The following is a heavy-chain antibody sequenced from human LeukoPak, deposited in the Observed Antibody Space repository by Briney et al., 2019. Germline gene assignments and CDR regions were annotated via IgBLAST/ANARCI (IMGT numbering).Heavy chain of an antibody. J-gene: IGHJ4*02. V-gene: IGHV3-15*01. CDR1: GFTFSNAW. CDR3: TTDARWCGSYFG. CDR2: IKSKTDGGTT. D-gene: IGHD1-26*01. Sequence: GGSLRPSCVASGFTFSNAWMSWVRQAPGKGLEWVGRIKSKTDGGTTDYAAPVKGRFTISRDDSKNTLYLEMNSLKTEDTAVYYCTTDARWCGSYFGWGQGPLVTVSS.